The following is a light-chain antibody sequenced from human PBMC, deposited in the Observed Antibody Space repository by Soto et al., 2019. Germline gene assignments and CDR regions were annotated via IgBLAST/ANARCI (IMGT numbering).Light chain of an antibody. CDR1: SSDVGAYNF. V-gene: IGLV2-11*01. Sequence: QSALTQPRSVSGSPGQSVTISCTGTSSDVGAYNFVSWYQQHPGKAPKLVIFDVSQWPSGVPDRFSGSKSGSTASLTISGLQPEDEADYYCCSYGGSFYVIGTGTKVTVL. CDR3: CSYGGSFYV. J-gene: IGLJ1*01. CDR2: DVS.